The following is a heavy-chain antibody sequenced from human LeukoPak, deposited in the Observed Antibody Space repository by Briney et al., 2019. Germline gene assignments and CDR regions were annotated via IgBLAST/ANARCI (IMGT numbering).Heavy chain of an antibody. CDR2: IQTDGSEK. CDR1: GLVLSNAY. D-gene: IGHD1-26*01. Sequence: PGGSLRLSCAASGLVLSNAYLSWARQAPGKGLEWVANIQTDGSEKYYVDSVKGRFTISRDNAKNSLYLQMNSLRAEDTAVYYCARDQDSGTYRFDYWGQGTLVTVSS. J-gene: IGHJ4*02. V-gene: IGHV3-7*01. CDR3: ARDQDSGTYRFDY.